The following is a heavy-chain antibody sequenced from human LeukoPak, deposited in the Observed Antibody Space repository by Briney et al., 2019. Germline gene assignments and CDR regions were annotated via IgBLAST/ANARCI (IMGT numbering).Heavy chain of an antibody. J-gene: IGHJ4*02. Sequence: HPGGSLRLSCAVSGFTFSSYEMNWVRQAPGKGLEWVSYISRSGTTIYYADSVKGRFTISRDNAKNSLYLQMNSLRAEDTAVYYCAREMRGDDDYWGQGTLVTVSS. CDR2: ISRSGTTI. V-gene: IGHV3-48*03. D-gene: IGHD4-17*01. CDR3: AREMRGDDDY. CDR1: GFTFSSYE.